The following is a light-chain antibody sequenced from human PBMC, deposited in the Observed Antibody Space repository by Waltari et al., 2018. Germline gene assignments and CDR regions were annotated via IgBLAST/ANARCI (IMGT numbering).Light chain of an antibody. V-gene: IGLV2-11*01. J-gene: IGLJ2*01. CDR3: CSYAGSFGVV. CDR2: DVS. Sequence: QSALTQTRSVSGAPGQSVTIPCTGTSSDVGGYNYVSWYQQHPGKAPKLMIYDVSKRPSGVPDRFAGSKSGNTASLTISGLQAEDEADYYCCSYAGSFGVVFGGGTKLTVL. CDR1: SSDVGGYNY.